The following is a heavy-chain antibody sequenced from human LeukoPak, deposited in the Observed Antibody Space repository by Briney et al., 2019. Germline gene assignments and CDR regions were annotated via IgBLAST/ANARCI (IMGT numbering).Heavy chain of an antibody. D-gene: IGHD3-10*01. J-gene: IGHJ4*02. CDR2: IKSKTDGETI. CDR1: GFTFSNAW. Sequence: PGGSLRLSCAASGFTFSNAWMGWVRQAPGKGLEWVGRIKSKTDGETIDYAAPVKGRFTISRDDSKNTLFLQMNSLKTEDTAVYYCTTVRGLEVPLWGQGTLVTVSS. CDR3: TTVRGLEVPL. V-gene: IGHV3-15*01.